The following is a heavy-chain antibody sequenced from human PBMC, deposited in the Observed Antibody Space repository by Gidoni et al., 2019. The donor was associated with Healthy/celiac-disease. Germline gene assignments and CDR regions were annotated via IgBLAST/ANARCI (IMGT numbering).Heavy chain of an antibody. CDR2: IKQDGSEK. D-gene: IGHD6-13*01. Sequence: EVQLVESGGGLVQPGGSLRLSCAASGFTFSSSWMSGVRQAPGKGLEWVANIKQDGSEKYYVDSVKGRFTISRDNAKNSLYLQMNSLRAEDTAVYYCARALVAAAGDAFDIWGQGTMVTVSS. CDR3: ARALVAAAGDAFDI. J-gene: IGHJ3*02. CDR1: GFTFSSSW. V-gene: IGHV3-7*03.